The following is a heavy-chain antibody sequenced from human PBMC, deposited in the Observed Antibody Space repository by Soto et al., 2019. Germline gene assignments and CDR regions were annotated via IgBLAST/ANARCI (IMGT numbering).Heavy chain of an antibody. D-gene: IGHD3-22*01. CDR3: ARHQRDDTSRKIDC. V-gene: IGHV5-51*01. J-gene: IGHJ4*02. CDR1: GYSFTSNW. CDR2: INPVDSDI. Sequence: PGESLKISCQGSGYSFTSNWIGWVRQMPGKGLEWMGIINPVDSDIKYSPPFQGQVTISADKSIGTAYLQWSSLKASDTAMYYCARHQRDDTSRKIDCWGQGTLVTVSS.